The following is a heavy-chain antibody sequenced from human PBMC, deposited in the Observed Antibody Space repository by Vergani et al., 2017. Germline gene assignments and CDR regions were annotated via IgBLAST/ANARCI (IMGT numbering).Heavy chain of an antibody. CDR2: IDDKGKS. CDR3: VRRDSWVGPRTLDF. V-gene: IGHV4-34*01. Sequence: QVQLHQWGAGLLKTSETLSLTCAVSGAAFNSYQWTWIRQSPGRGLEWIGEIDDKGKSICNPTLKSRVTISVDNSKRHFSLHVTSVTAADSAMYYCVRRDSWVGPRTLDFWGAGTPVTVSS. J-gene: IGHJ3*01. CDR1: GAAFNSYQ. D-gene: IGHD1-14*01.